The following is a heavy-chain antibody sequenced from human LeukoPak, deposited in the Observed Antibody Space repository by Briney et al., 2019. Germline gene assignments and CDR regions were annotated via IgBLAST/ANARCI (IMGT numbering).Heavy chain of an antibody. CDR3: ARDVVGAPNWFDP. V-gene: IGHV4-59*12. CDR1: GGSFSSYY. CDR2: IYYSGST. Sequence: NPSETLSLTCTLSGGSFSSYYWSWIRQPPGKGLEWIGYIYYSGSTNYNPSLKSRVTISVDTSKNQFSLKLSSVTAADTAVYYCARDVVGAPNWFDPWGQGTLVTVSS. J-gene: IGHJ5*02. D-gene: IGHD1-26*01.